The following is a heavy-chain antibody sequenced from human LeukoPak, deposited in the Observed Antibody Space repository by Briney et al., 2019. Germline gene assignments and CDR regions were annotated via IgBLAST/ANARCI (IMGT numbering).Heavy chain of an antibody. CDR2: IRYDGSNK. J-gene: IGHJ5*02. V-gene: IGHV3-30*02. Sequence: GGSLRLSCAASGFTFSSYGMHWVRQAPGKGLEWVSFIRYDGSNKYYADSVKGRFTISRDNSKNTLYLQMNSLRPEDTTIYYCAKALQYFDWSFDRWGQGILVTVSS. D-gene: IGHD3-9*01. CDR3: AKALQYFDWSFDR. CDR1: GFTFSSYG.